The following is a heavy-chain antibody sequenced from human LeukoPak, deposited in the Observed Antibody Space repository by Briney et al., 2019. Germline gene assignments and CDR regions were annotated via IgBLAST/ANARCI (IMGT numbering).Heavy chain of an antibody. J-gene: IGHJ6*03. CDR1: GGSISSYY. Sequence: SETLSLTCTVSGGSISSYYWSWIRQPPGKGLEWIGYIYYSGSTNYNPSLKSRVTISVDTSKNQFSLKLSSVTAADTAVYYCARGVEGYCSSTSCERYYMDFWGKGTTVTISS. V-gene: IGHV4-59*01. D-gene: IGHD2-2*01. CDR2: IYYSGST. CDR3: ARGVEGYCSSTSCERYYMDF.